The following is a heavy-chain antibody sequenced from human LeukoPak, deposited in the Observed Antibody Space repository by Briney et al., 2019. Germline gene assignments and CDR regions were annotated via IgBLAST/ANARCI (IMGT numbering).Heavy chain of an antibody. CDR2: ISSSSSYI. Sequence: GGSLRLSCAASGFTFSSYSMNWVRQAPGKGLEWVSSISSSSSYIYYADSVKGRFTISRDNAKNSLYLQMNSLRAEDTAVYYCARDGRYYYDSSGDDAFDIWGQGTMVTVSS. CDR3: ARDGRYYYDSSGDDAFDI. V-gene: IGHV3-21*01. D-gene: IGHD3-22*01. J-gene: IGHJ3*02. CDR1: GFTFSSYS.